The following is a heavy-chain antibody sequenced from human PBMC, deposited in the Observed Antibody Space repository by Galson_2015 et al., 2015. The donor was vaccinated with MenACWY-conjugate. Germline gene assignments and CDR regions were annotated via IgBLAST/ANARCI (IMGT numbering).Heavy chain of an antibody. CDR2: IFYSGRT. CDR1: DGSVSSSSYY. CDR3: ARHYPYYGGKGPIDY. V-gene: IGHV4-61*05. Sequence: SETLSLTCTVSDGSVSSSSYYWGWIWQPPGKGLEWIGFIFYSGRTNYDPSLKSQVTISVDTSKNQFSLKLSSMTAADTAMYYRARHYPYYGGKGPIDYSGQGTLVTVSS. D-gene: IGHD4-23*01. J-gene: IGHJ4*02.